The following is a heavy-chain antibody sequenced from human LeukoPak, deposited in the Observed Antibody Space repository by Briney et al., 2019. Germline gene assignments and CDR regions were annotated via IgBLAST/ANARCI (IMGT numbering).Heavy chain of an antibody. J-gene: IGHJ6*02. V-gene: IGHV3-7*01. CDR1: GFTFSSYW. CDR2: IKQDGSEK. CDR3: ARDAVGYCSGGSCYSHYYYGMDV. D-gene: IGHD2-15*01. Sequence: GGSLRLSCAASGFTFSSYWMSCVRQAPGKGLEWVANIKQDGSEKYYADSVKGRFTISRDNAKNSLYLQMNSLRAEDTAVYYCARDAVGYCSGGSCYSHYYYGMDVWGQGTTVTVSS.